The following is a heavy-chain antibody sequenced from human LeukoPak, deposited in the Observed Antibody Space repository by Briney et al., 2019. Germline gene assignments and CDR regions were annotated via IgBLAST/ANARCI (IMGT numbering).Heavy chain of an antibody. CDR3: ARDNSSSPDY. J-gene: IGHJ4*02. CDR1: GFTFSSYG. Sequence: GRSLRLSCAASGFTFSSYGMHWVRQAPGKGLEWVAVIWYDGSNKYYADSVKGRFTISRDNSKNTLYLQMNSLRAEDTAVYYRARDNSSSPDYWGQGTLVTVSS. CDR2: IWYDGSNK. V-gene: IGHV3-33*01. D-gene: IGHD6-13*01.